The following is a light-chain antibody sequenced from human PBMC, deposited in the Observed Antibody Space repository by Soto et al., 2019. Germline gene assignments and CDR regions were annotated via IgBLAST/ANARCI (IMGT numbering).Light chain of an antibody. Sequence: EIVLTQSPGTLSLSPGERATLSCRASQSVSSSYLSWYQQKPGQAPRLLIYGASGRATGIPDRFSGSGSETDFTLTVSRLEPEDFAVYYCQQYGSSPLFTFGGGTKVDIK. CDR2: GAS. CDR1: QSVSSSY. V-gene: IGKV3-20*01. J-gene: IGKJ4*01. CDR3: QQYGSSPLFT.